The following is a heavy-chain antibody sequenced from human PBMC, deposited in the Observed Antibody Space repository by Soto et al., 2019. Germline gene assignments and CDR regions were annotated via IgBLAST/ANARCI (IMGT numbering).Heavy chain of an antibody. J-gene: IGHJ3*01. CDR1: GGSMNSYY. D-gene: IGHD2-15*01. Sequence: PSETLSLTCPFSGGSMNSYYFIWIRQPPGKGLEWIGYIYHSGITNYNPSLESRVTISIDTSKNQFSLKLTSVTAADTAVYYCARSTPTLWFTLWGQGTMVTVSS. V-gene: IGHV4-59*01. CDR2: IYHSGIT. CDR3: ARSTPTLWFTL.